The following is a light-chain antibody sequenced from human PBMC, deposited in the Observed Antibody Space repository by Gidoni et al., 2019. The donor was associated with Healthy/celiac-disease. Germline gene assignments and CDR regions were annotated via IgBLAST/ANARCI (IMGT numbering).Light chain of an antibody. Sequence: EIVLTQSPGTLSLSPGERATLSCRASQSVSSSYLAWYQQKPGPAPRLLIYGASSRATGSPDRFSGSGSGTDCTLTISRLEPEDFAVYYCQQYGSSPTFXGXTKVEIK. J-gene: IGKJ4*01. CDR2: GAS. V-gene: IGKV3-20*01. CDR3: QQYGSSPT. CDR1: QSVSSSY.